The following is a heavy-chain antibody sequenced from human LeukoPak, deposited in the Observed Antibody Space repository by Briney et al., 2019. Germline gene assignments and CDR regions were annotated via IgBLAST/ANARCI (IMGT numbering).Heavy chain of an antibody. Sequence: SETLSLTCAVYGGSFSGYYWSWIRQPPGKGLEWIGEINHSGSTNYNPSLKSRVTISVDTSKNQFSLKLSSVTAADTAVYHCARGVARSSKFHFSYYFDYWGQGTLVTVSS. CDR1: GGSFSGYY. CDR2: INHSGST. V-gene: IGHV4-34*01. J-gene: IGHJ4*02. D-gene: IGHD6-6*01. CDR3: ARGVARSSKFHFSYYFDY.